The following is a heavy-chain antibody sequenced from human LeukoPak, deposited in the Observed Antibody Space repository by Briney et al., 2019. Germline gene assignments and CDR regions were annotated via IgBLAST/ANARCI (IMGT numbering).Heavy chain of an antibody. J-gene: IGHJ5*02. CDR2: INSDGSST. CDR3: ARDPTVRYFDWLLAGWFDP. V-gene: IGHV3-74*01. CDR1: GFTFSSYW. Sequence: PGGSLRLSCAASGFTFSSYWMNWVRQAPGKGLVWVSRINSDGSSTSYADSVKGRFTISRDNAKNTLYLQMNSLRAEDTAVYYCARDPTVRYFDWLLAGWFDPWGQGTLVTVSS. D-gene: IGHD3-9*01.